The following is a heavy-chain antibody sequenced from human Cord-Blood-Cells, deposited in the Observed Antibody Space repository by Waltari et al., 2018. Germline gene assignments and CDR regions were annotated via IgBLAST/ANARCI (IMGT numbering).Heavy chain of an antibody. J-gene: IGHJ3*02. Sequence: QVQLVQSGAEVKKPGASVKVSCKVSGYTLTELSMHWVRQAPGKGLEWRGGFDTEDGETIYAQKFQGRVTMTEDTSTDTAYMELSSLRSEDTAVYYCATDPPQHPEVYGDYAFDIWGQGTMVTVSS. CDR1: GYTLTELS. D-gene: IGHD4-17*01. CDR2: FDTEDGET. V-gene: IGHV1-24*01. CDR3: ATDPPQHPEVYGDYAFDI.